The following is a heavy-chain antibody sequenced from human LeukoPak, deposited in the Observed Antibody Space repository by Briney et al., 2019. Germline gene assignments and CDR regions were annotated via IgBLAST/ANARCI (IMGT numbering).Heavy chain of an antibody. J-gene: IGHJ4*02. CDR3: ARCFFITHFDF. CDR1: GGSISSGGYY. CDR2: VYYSDRGST. Sequence: SETLSLTCTVSGGSISSGGYYWSWIRQHPGKGLEWIGYVYYSDRGSTYYNPSLTSRVTISLDTSKNQFSLKLTSVTAADTAVYYCARCFFITHFDFWGQGTLVTVSS. V-gene: IGHV4-31*03. D-gene: IGHD3-22*01.